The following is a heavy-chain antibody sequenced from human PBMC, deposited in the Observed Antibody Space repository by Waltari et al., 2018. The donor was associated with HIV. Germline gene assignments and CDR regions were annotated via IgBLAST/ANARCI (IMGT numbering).Heavy chain of an antibody. D-gene: IGHD3-16*01. CDR1: GFTFRIYW. CDR2: INSDGSST. Sequence: EVQLVESGGGLVKPGGSLRLSCAASGFTFRIYWMHWVRQAPGKGRVWVSRINSDGSSTNYADSVKGRFTISRDNAKNTVYLQMNSLRAEDTALYYCASLYNYVWGSPPPFDYWGQGTLVTVSS. CDR3: ASLYNYVWGSPPPFDY. J-gene: IGHJ4*02. V-gene: IGHV3-74*01.